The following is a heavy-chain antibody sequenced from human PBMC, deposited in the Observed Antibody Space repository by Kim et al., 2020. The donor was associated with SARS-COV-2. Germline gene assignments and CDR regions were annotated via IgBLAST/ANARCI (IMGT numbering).Heavy chain of an antibody. J-gene: IGHJ6*01. CDR3: AKMAVMDGYYYFYYFGM. CDR2: VSGVGVNK. V-gene: IGHV3-23*01. Sequence: GGSLRLSCVGSGFTFDNYAMSWVRQAPGKGLEWVSVVSGVGVNKFYADSVRGRFTISRDNSKNFLYLQMNILRDEDTALYYCAKMAVMDGYYYFYYFGM. CDR1: GFTFDNYA. D-gene: IGHD5-12*01.